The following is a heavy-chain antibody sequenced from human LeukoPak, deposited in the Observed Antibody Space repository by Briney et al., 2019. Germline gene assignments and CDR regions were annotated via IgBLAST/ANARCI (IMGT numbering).Heavy chain of an antibody. D-gene: IGHD3-10*01. CDR1: GGSIITNDYW. CDR3: ARRTRKRINYYGSGSYFDY. CDR2: VYHTGSS. J-gene: IGHJ4*02. V-gene: IGHV4-39*07. Sequence: SETLSLTCVVSGGSIITNDYWWGWIRQPPGKGLEWIGTVYHTGSSYYNPSLKSRVTFSVDTSKNQFSLKLSSVTAADTAVYYCARRTRKRINYYGSGSYFDYWGQGTLVTVSS.